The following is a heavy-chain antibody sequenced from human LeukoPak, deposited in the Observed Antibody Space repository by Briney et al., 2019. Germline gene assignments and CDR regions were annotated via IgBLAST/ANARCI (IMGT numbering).Heavy chain of an antibody. CDR2: INPNSGGT. J-gene: IGHJ4*02. CDR3: ARALGYCSSTSCYEFDY. V-gene: IGHV1-2*02. Sequence: GASVKVSCKASGYTFTGYYMHWVRQAPGQGLEWMGWINPNSGGTNYAQKFQGRVTMTRDTSISTAYMELSRLRSDDTAVYYCARALGYCSSTSCYEFDYWGQGTLVTVSS. CDR1: GYTFTGYY. D-gene: IGHD2-2*01.